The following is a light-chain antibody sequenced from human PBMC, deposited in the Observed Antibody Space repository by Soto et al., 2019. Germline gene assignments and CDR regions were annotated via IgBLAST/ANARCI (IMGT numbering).Light chain of an antibody. CDR2: GSS. J-gene: IGLJ1*01. V-gene: IGLV1-40*01. CDR1: SSNIGAGYD. CDR3: QSYDSSQSGYV. Sequence: QLVLTQPPSVSGAPGQRVTISCTGSSSNIGAGYDVHWYQQLPGTAPKLLIYGSSNRPSGVPDRFSGSKSGTSASLAITGLQAEDEADYYCQSYDSSQSGYVFGTGTKVTVL.